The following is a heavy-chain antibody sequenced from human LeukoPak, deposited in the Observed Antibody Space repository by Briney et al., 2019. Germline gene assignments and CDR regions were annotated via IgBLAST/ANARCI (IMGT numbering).Heavy chain of an antibody. V-gene: IGHV3-48*03. CDR1: GFIFSSFE. CDR2: ISSSGSTI. Sequence: GGSLRLSCAASGFIFSSFEMKWVRQAPGKGLEWISYISSSGSTIYYADSVKGRFTISRDNAENSLYLQMNSLRAEDTAVYYCARDRRSYSSSLPETVDYWGQGTLVTVSP. J-gene: IGHJ4*02. CDR3: ARDRRSYSSSLPETVDY. D-gene: IGHD6-6*01.